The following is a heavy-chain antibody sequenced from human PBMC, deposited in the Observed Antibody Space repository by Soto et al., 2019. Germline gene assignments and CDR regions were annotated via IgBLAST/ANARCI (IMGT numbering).Heavy chain of an antibody. CDR1: GYTFTSYA. V-gene: IGHV1-3*01. J-gene: IGHJ4*02. CDR3: ASDIGGWPDY. D-gene: IGHD1-26*01. CDR2: INAGNGNT. Sequence: QVQLVQSGAEVKKPGASVKVSCKASGYTFTSYAMHWVRQAPGQRLEWMGWINAGNGNTIYSQKFQGRVTITRETSVRAASMELSSQRTEETAVYYCASDIGGWPDYWGQGTLVTVSS.